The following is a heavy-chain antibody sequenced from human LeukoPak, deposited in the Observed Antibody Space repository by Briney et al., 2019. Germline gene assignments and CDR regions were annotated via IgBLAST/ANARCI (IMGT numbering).Heavy chain of an antibody. J-gene: IGHJ4*02. CDR1: GFIFSDYY. Sequence: PGGALRLSCAASGFIFSDYYMSWIRQTPGKGLEWVPYIGSSGSPIYYADSVKGRFTISRDNAQNSLYLQMNSLTADDTAVYYCARVIVVVTANLYFDYWGQGSLVTVSP. D-gene: IGHD2-21*02. V-gene: IGHV3-11*01. CDR2: IGSSGSPI. CDR3: ARVIVVVTANLYFDY.